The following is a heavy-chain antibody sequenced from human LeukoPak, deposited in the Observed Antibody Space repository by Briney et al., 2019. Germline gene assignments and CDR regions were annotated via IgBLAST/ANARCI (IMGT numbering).Heavy chain of an antibody. Sequence: SETLSLTCTVSGGSMASYYWSWIRQPPGKGLEWIGYIYYSGSINYNPSLKSRVTISIDTSKNQFSLKLTSVTAEDTAVYYCARDRVPAADYWGRGTLVTVSS. CDR2: IYYSGSI. J-gene: IGHJ4*02. V-gene: IGHV4-59*01. CDR1: GGSMASYY. CDR3: ARDRVPAADY. D-gene: IGHD2-2*01.